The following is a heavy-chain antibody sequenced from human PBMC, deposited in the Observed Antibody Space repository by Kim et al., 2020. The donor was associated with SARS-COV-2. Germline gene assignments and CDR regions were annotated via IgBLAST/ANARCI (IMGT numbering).Heavy chain of an antibody. Sequence: SETLSLTCTVSGGSISSYYWSWIRQPPGKGLEWIGYIYYSGSTNYNPSLKSRVTISVDTSKNQFSLKLSSVTAADTAVYYCARGRGYSYVFDYWGQGTLVTVSS. CDR3: ARGRGYSYVFDY. D-gene: IGHD5-18*01. V-gene: IGHV4-59*01. J-gene: IGHJ4*02. CDR1: GGSISSYY. CDR2: IYYSGST.